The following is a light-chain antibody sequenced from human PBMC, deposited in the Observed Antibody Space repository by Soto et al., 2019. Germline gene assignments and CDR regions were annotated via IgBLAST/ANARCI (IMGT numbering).Light chain of an antibody. CDR2: GAT. CDR1: QSVSSSY. J-gene: IGKJ1*01. V-gene: IGKV3-20*01. Sequence: EIVLTQSPGTLSLSPGARATLSCRASQSVSSSYLAWYQQRRGQAPRLLIYGATSRATGIPDRFSGSGSGTDFTLNIRSLEPEDLEVYYCHQYGSTLGKGTRWIS. CDR3: HQYGST.